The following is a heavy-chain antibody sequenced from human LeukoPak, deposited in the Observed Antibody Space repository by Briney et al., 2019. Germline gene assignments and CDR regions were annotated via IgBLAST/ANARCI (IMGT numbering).Heavy chain of an antibody. J-gene: IGHJ6*03. CDR3: ARTPGGGLTMVRGVIKAYYYHMDV. CDR2: IIPIFGTA. CDR1: GGTFSSYA. V-gene: IGHV1-69*06. Sequence: SVKVSCKASGGTFSSYAISWVRQAPGQGLEWMGRIIPIFGTANYAQKFQGRVTITADKSTSTAYMELSSLRSEDTAVYYCARTPGGGLTMVRGVIKAYYYHMDVWGKGTTVTVSS. D-gene: IGHD3-10*01.